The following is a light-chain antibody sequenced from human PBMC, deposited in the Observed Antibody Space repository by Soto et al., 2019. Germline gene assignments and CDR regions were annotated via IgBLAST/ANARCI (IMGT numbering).Light chain of an antibody. CDR1: QSVSSSY. CDR2: GTS. J-gene: IGKJ1*01. CDR3: QQYGNSRWT. Sequence: IVLTQSPDTLSLSPGERATLSCRASQSVSSSYLAWYQQTPGQAPRLLIYGTSNRATGIPDRFSGSGSGTDFTLTISRLEPGDFAVYYCQQYGNSRWTFGQGTKV. V-gene: IGKV3-20*01.